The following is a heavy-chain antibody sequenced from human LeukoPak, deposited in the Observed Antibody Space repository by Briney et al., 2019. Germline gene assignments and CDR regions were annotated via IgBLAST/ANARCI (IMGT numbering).Heavy chain of an antibody. CDR1: GGSISSLY. V-gene: IGHV4-59*08. CDR2: IYYTGST. D-gene: IGHD6-6*01. CDR3: ARHRAYSSSSPFDY. J-gene: IGHJ4*02. Sequence: SETLSLTCSVSGGSISSLYWSWIRQPPGKGLEWIGYIYYTGSTNYNPSLRGRVTMFVDMSKNRFSLRLSSVTAADTAVYYCARHRAYSSSSPFDYWGQGTLVTVSS.